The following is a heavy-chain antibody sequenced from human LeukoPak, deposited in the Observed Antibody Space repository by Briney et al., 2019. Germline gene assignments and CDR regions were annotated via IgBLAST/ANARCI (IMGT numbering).Heavy chain of an antibody. J-gene: IGHJ4*02. D-gene: IGHD6-19*01. CDR3: ARTPHISGWYEHDY. V-gene: IGHV1-2*02. Sequence: ASVTVSCKASGYTFTGYYMHWVRQAPGQGLEWMGWINPNSGGTNYAQKFQGRVTMTRDTSISTAYMELSRLRSDDTAVYYCARTPHISGWYEHDYWGQGTLVTVSS. CDR2: INPNSGGT. CDR1: GYTFTGYY.